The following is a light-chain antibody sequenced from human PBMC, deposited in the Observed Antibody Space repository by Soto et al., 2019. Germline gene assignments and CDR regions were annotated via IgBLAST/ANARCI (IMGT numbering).Light chain of an antibody. Sequence: EIVLTQSPGTLSLSPGERATLSCRASQSVSSTFLAWYQQKPGQAPRLLIYGASTRATGIPDRFSGSGSGTDFTLTISRLEPDDFAVYYCQQYDSSRTFGQGTKVEMK. V-gene: IGKV3-20*01. CDR2: GAS. CDR3: QQYDSSRT. J-gene: IGKJ1*01. CDR1: QSVSSTF.